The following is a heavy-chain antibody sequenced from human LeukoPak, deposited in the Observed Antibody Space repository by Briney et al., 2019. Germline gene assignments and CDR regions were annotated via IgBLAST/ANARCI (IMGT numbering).Heavy chain of an antibody. CDR2: ISSSSSYI. J-gene: IGHJ4*02. D-gene: IGHD2/OR15-2a*01. Sequence: GGSLRLSCAASGFTFSSYSMNWVRQAPGKGLEWVSSISSSSSYIYYADSVKGRFTISRDNAKNSLYLQMNSLRAEDTAVYYCAIEVRTVTTLINGDCWGQGTLVTVSS. CDR3: AIEVRTVTTLINGDC. V-gene: IGHV3-21*01. CDR1: GFTFSSYS.